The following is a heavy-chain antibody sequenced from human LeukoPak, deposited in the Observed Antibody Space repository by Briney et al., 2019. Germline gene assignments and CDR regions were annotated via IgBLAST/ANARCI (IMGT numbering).Heavy chain of an antibody. V-gene: IGHV3-33*01. CDR1: GFTFSSYG. CDR2: IWYDGSNK. J-gene: IGHJ4*02. Sequence: GGSLRLSCAASGFTFSSYGMHWVRQAPGKGLEWVAVIWYDGSNKYYADSVKGRFTISRDSSKNTLYLQMNSLRAEDTAVYYCARKYSSSWYADYWGQGTLVTVSS. D-gene: IGHD6-13*01. CDR3: ARKYSSSWYADY.